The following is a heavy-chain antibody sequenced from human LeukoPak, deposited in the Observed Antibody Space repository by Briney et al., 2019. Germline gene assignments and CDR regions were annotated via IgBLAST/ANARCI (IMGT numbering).Heavy chain of an antibody. CDR1: GFTFTSHW. D-gene: IGHD3-16*01. CDR3: ARDMNPTAFDF. CDR2: IKNYGNDT. J-gene: IGHJ4*02. Sequence: GGSLRLSCAASGFTFTSHWMHWVRQTPGKGLVWVSGIKNYGNDTAYADSVKGRFTISRDNAKNTLYLQMDSLRAEDTAVYYCARDMNPTAFDFWGQGTLVTVSS. V-gene: IGHV3-74*01.